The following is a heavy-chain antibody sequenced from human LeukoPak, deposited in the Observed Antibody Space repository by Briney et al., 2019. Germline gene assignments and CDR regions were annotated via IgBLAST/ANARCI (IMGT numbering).Heavy chain of an antibody. J-gene: IGHJ4*02. CDR1: GYTFTSYD. D-gene: IGHD1-26*01. CDR3: ARGVGATGAIDY. Sequence: ASVKVSCKASGYTFTSYDINWVRQATGQGLKWMGWMNPNSGNTGYAQKFQGRVTMTRNTSISTAYMELSSLRSEDTAVYYCARGVGATGAIDYWGQGTLVTVSS. CDR2: MNPNSGNT. V-gene: IGHV1-8*01.